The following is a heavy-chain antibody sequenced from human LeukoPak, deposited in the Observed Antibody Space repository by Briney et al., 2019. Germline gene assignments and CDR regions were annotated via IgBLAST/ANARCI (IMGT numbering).Heavy chain of an antibody. Sequence: GGSLRLSCAASGFTVSSNHMSWVRQAPGKGLEWVSVIYSGGSTYYADSVKGRFTISRDNSKNTLYLQMNSLRAEDTAVYYCAKDLEQQRLVLGGVVYWGQGTLVTVSS. CDR3: AKDLEQQRLVLGGVVY. CDR1: GFTVSSNH. V-gene: IGHV3-53*01. D-gene: IGHD6-13*01. CDR2: IYSGGST. J-gene: IGHJ4*02.